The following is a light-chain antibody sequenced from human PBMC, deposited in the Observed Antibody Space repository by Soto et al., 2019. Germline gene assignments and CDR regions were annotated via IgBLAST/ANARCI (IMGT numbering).Light chain of an antibody. CDR3: QSYDSSLSGWV. CDR1: SSNIGAAYD. Sequence: QSVLTQPPSVSGAPGQRVTIYCTGSSSNIGAAYDVHWYQQLPGTAPKLLIYGNSNRPSGVPDRFSGSKSGTSASLATGLQAEDEADYYCQSYDSSLSGWVFGVGTKLTVL. J-gene: IGLJ2*01. V-gene: IGLV1-40*01. CDR2: GNS.